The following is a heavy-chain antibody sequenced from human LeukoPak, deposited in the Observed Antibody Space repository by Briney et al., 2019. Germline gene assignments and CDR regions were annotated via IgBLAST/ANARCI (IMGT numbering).Heavy chain of an antibody. D-gene: IGHD3-16*01. CDR2: IYSCGST. J-gene: IGHJ4*02. CDR3: AKFRGRTPDGPFDY. Sequence: PGGSLRLSCAASGFTVSSNYMSWVRQAPGKGLEWVSVIYSCGSTYYADSVKGRFTISRDNSKNTLYLQMNSLRAEDTAVYYCAKFRGRTPDGPFDYWGQGTLVTVSS. V-gene: IGHV3-66*03. CDR1: GFTVSSNY.